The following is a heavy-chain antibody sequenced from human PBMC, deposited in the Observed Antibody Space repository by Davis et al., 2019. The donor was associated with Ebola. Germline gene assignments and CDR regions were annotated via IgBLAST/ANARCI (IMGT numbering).Heavy chain of an antibody. CDR2: IIPIFGTA. CDR1: GGTFSSYA. J-gene: IGHJ6*02. V-gene: IGHV1-69*13. CDR3: ARVSVSNRNLYYYYYYGMDV. D-gene: IGHD1-14*01. Sequence: SVKVSCKASGGTFSSYAISWVRQAPGQGLEWMGGIIPIFGTANYAQKFQGRVTITADESTSTAYMELSSLRSEDTAVYYCARVSVSNRNLYYYYYYGMDVWGQGTTVTVSS.